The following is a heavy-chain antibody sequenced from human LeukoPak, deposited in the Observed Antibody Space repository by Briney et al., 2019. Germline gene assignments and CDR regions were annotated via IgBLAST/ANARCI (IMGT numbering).Heavy chain of an antibody. D-gene: IGHD2-21*02. V-gene: IGHV3-23*01. CDR3: AKVSMAAIHDAFDI. J-gene: IGHJ3*02. Sequence: GGSLRLSCSASGLTFRSYAMTWVRQAPGKGLEWVSGISGSGGNTYYGDSVKGRFTISRDNSRNMLYLQMNSLRAEDTAVYYCAKVSMAAIHDAFDIWGKGTMVTVSS. CDR2: ISGSGGNT. CDR1: GLTFRSYA.